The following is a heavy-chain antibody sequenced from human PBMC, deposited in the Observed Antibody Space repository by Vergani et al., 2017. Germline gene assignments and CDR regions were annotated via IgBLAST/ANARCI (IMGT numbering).Heavy chain of an antibody. Sequence: QVQLQQWGAGLLKPSETLSLTCAVYGGSFSGYYWSWIRQPPGKGLEWIGEINHSGSTNYNPSRKCRVTISVDTSKNQFSLKLSSVTAADTAVYYCARVVKGRELYYWGQGTLVTVSS. CDR3: ARVVKGRELYY. D-gene: IGHD3-10*01. V-gene: IGHV4-34*01. J-gene: IGHJ4*02. CDR2: INHSGST. CDR1: GGSFSGYY.